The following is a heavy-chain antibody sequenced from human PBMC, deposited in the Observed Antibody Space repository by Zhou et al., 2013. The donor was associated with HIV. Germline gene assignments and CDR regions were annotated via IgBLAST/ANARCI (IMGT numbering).Heavy chain of an antibody. CDR2: IIPIYGTP. D-gene: IGHD3-22*01. Sequence: QVQLVQSGAEVKKPGSSVKVSCKGFVPHGISWVRQAPGQGLEWMGGIIPIYGTPTYAQNFQGRVALTTDESTRTAYMELSSLRSEDTAVYYCARGGEDLPYYYDSSLFWGQGTLVIVSS. CDR3: ARGGEDLPYYYDSSLF. J-gene: IGHJ4*02. V-gene: IGHV1-69*05. CDR1: VPHG.